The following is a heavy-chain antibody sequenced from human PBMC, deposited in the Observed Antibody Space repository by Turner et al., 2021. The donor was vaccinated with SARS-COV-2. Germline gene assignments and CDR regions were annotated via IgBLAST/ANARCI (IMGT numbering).Heavy chain of an antibody. CDR1: GGYIRSNY. Sequence: HVRLQASGPGLVKPSETLSLTFPVSGGYIRSNYWTWIRQPPGKGLEWIGYIYDSGSTNYNPSLKSRVTISVDTSKNQVSLNLSSVTAADTAVYFCARDRGSSYSIGYCTMDVWGQGTTVTVS. CDR2: IYDSGST. D-gene: IGHD2-15*01. V-gene: IGHV4-59*01. CDR3: ARDRGSSYSIGYCTMDV. J-gene: IGHJ6*02.